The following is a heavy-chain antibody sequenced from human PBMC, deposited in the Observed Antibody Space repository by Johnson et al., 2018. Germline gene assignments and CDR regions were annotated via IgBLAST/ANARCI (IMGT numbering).Heavy chain of an antibody. CDR1: GGTFSSYA. D-gene: IGHD5-12*01. J-gene: IGHJ3*02. Sequence: QVQLVQSGAEVKKXGASVKVSCKASGGTFSSYAISWVRQAPGQGLEWMGGIIPIFGTANYPQNFQGRVTITADESTSTAYMELSSLRSEDTAVYYWAREGRAYSGDDPRVPYAFDIWGQGTMVTVSS. CDR2: IIPIFGTA. V-gene: IGHV1-69*01. CDR3: AREGRAYSGDDPRVPYAFDI.